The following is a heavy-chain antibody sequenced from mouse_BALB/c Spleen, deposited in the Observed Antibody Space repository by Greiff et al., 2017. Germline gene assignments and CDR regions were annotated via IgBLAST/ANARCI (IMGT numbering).Heavy chain of an antibody. CDR3: ARGGESFPYWYFDV. V-gene: IGHV5-6-5*01. CDR1: GFTFSSYA. J-gene: IGHJ1*01. CDR2: ISSGGST. Sequence: EVQGVESGGGLVKPGGSLKLSCAASGFTFSSYAMSWVRQTPEKRLEWVASISSGGSTYYPDSVTGRFTISRDNARNILYLQMSSLMSEDTAMYYCARGGESFPYWYFDVWGAGTTVTVSS.